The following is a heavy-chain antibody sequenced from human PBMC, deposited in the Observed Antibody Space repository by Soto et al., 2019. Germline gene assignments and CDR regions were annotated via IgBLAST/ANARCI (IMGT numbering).Heavy chain of an antibody. V-gene: IGHV3-7*01. CDR1: GFSISDYW. Sequence: VQMVESGGGFVQPGGSRRLSCAASGFSISDYWMSWVRQAPGKGLEWVGNINEDGSEENYVDSVKGRFTISRDNARNSLDRQMNSLRVEDTAVYYCCHTWVGGQGTLVTVSS. J-gene: IGHJ4*02. CDR2: INEDGSEE. CDR3: CHTWV. D-gene: IGHD1-26*01.